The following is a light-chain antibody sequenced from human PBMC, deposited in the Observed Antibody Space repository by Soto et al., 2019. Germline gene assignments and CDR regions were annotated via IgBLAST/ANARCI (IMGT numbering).Light chain of an antibody. CDR2: GAS. CDR3: QQRSNWPNT. CDR1: QTVSSN. Sequence: EIVRSQCPATRSVSPGEKVTLSSRASQTVSSNLAWYQQKPGQAPRLLIYGASTRATGIPARFSGSGSGTEFTLTISSLQSEDFAVYYCQQRSNWPNTFGQGRLLEV. J-gene: IGKJ5*01. V-gene: IGKV3-15*01.